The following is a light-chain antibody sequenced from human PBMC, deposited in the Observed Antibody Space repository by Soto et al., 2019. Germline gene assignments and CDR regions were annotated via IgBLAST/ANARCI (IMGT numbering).Light chain of an antibody. J-gene: IGLJ1*01. CDR3: AAWDDSLNGYV. V-gene: IGLV1-44*01. CDR2: SNN. Sequence: QSFRTQQPSASGPPGQGVTTSCSGSSSNIGSNTVNWYQQLPGTAPKLLIYSNNQRPSGVPDRFSGSKSGTSASLAISGLQSEDEADYYCAAWDDSLNGYVFGTGTKVTVL. CDR1: SSNIGSNT.